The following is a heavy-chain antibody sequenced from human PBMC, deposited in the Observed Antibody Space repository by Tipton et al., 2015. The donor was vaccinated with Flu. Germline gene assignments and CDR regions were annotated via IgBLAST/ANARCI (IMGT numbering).Heavy chain of an antibody. CDR3: ARDHSSTWYGSMGDEYFQH. J-gene: IGHJ1*01. CDR1: GFPFSSYS. V-gene: IGHV3-48*04. Sequence: SLRLSCAASGFPFSSYSMNWVRQAPGKGLEWISYISSSSTKIYYAASVKGRFTISRDNAKSSLYLQMNTLRAEDTAVYYCARDHSSTWYGSMGDEYFQHWGQGTLVTVSS. D-gene: IGHD6-13*01. CDR2: ISSSSTKI.